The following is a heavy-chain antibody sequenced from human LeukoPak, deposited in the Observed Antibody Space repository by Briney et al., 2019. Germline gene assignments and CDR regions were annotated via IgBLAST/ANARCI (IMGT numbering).Heavy chain of an antibody. J-gene: IGHJ5*02. Sequence: SQTLSLTCTVSGGSISSGGYYWSWIRQPPGKGLERIGYIYHSGSTYYNPSLKSRVTISVDRSKNQFSLKLSSVTAADTAVYYCARGIVVVPAAFHTYNWFDPWGQGTLVTVSS. CDR3: ARGIVVVPAAFHTYNWFDP. CDR1: GGSISSGGYY. CDR2: IYHSGST. D-gene: IGHD2-2*01. V-gene: IGHV4-30-2*01.